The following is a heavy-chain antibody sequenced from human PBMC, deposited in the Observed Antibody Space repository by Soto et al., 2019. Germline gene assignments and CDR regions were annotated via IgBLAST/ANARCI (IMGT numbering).Heavy chain of an antibody. CDR2: IIPIFGTA. Sequence: SVRVSCNASGGTFSSYAISWVRQAPGQGLEWMGGIIPIFGTANYAQKFQGRVTITADESPSTAYMELSSLRSEDTAVYYCARSGGSGWYRDYFDYWGQGTLVTVSS. CDR3: ARSGGSGWYRDYFDY. CDR1: GGTFSSYA. J-gene: IGHJ4*02. V-gene: IGHV1-69*13. D-gene: IGHD6-19*01.